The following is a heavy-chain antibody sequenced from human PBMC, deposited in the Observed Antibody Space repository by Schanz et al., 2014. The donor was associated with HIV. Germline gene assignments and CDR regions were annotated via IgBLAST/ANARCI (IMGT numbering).Heavy chain of an antibody. Sequence: EQLVESGGGVVQPGKSLRLSCAASGFTFSTYGMHWVRQAPGKGLEWVSSISSSRSHIFYAESVKGRFTISRDNANNSVYLQMNSLRGEDTAVYYCVRETSSGVDYFDYWGQGTLVTVSS. J-gene: IGHJ4*02. CDR1: GFTFSTYG. V-gene: IGHV3-21*01. CDR3: VRETSSGVDYFDY. CDR2: ISSSRSHI. D-gene: IGHD3-10*01.